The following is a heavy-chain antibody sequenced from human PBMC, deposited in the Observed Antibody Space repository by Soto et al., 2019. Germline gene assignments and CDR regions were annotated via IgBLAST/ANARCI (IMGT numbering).Heavy chain of an antibody. Sequence: GGSLRLSCAASGFTFRNYAMNWVRQAPGKGLEWVSGISVSGGSTYYVDSVKGRFTVSRDNSKNTVFLQMNSLRAEDTAVYFCAKGMYYYDSSGYRLFDYWGQGTLVTVSS. D-gene: IGHD3-22*01. CDR1: GFTFRNYA. V-gene: IGHV3-23*01. CDR3: AKGMYYYDSSGYRLFDY. CDR2: ISVSGGST. J-gene: IGHJ4*02.